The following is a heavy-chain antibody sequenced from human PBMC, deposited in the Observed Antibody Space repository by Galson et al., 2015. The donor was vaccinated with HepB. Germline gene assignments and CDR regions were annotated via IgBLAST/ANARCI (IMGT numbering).Heavy chain of an antibody. CDR2: INRDGSEK. Sequence: SLRLSCAASGFSFSSYWMSWVRQTPGKGLEWVANINRDGSEKYYVDSVKGRFTIFRDNAKNSLFLQTDSLRGEDTAVYYCARLYCEPARCYGFDIWGQGTMVTVSS. CDR3: ARLYCEPARCYGFDI. D-gene: IGHD2-21*01. CDR1: GFSFSSYW. J-gene: IGHJ3*02. V-gene: IGHV3-7*01.